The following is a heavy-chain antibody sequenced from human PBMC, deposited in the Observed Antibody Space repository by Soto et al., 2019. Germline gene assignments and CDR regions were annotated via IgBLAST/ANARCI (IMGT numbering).Heavy chain of an antibody. V-gene: IGHV5-51*01. CDR2: IYPGDSET. CDR1: GYIFNGYW. D-gene: IGHD6-19*01. CDR3: ARREGTGWGY. J-gene: IGHJ4*02. Sequence: GESLKISCRGSGYIFNGYWIGWVRQLPGKGLEWMGVIYPGDSETIYSPSFRGQVIISADKSIRTAYLQWSSLKASDTGMYYCARREGTGWGYWGQGTQVTVSS.